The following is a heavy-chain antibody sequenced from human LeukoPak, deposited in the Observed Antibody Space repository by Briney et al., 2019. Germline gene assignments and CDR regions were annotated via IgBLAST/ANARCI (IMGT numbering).Heavy chain of an antibody. CDR1: GGSISSGDYY. D-gene: IGHD2-15*01. CDR3: ARTLGYCSGGSCYGGLFDY. Sequence: SETLSLTCTVSGGSISSGDYYWSWIRQPPGKGLEWIGYIYYSGSTYYNPSLKSRVTISVDTSKNQISLKLSSVTAADTAVYYCARTLGYCSGGSCYGGLFDYWGQGTLVTVSS. J-gene: IGHJ4*02. CDR2: IYYSGST. V-gene: IGHV4-30-4*01.